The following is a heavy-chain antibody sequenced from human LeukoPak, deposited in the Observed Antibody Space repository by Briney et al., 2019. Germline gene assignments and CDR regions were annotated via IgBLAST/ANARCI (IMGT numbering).Heavy chain of an antibody. V-gene: IGHV1-2*02. CDR3: ARDDSSGYYYEGAFYDY. CDR1: GYTFTGYY. Sequence: ASVKVSCKASGYTFTGYYMHWVRQAPGQGLEWMGWINPNSGGTNYAQKFQGRVTMTRDTSISTAHMELSRLRSDDTAVYYCARDDSSGYYYEGAFYDYWGQGTLVTVSS. D-gene: IGHD3-22*01. CDR2: INPNSGGT. J-gene: IGHJ4*02.